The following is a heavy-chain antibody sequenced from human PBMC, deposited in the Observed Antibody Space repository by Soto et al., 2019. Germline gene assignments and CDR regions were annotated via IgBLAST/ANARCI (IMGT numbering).Heavy chain of an antibody. J-gene: IGHJ4*02. D-gene: IGHD4-17*01. CDR1: GGTFSSSA. Sequence: GASVKVSCKASGGTFSSSAVQWVRQARGQRLEWIGWIVVGSGNTNYAQKFQERVTITRDMSTSTAYMELSSLRSEDTAVYYCAANDYGDILFDYWGQGTLVTVSS. CDR3: AANDYGDILFDY. V-gene: IGHV1-58*01. CDR2: IVVGSGNT.